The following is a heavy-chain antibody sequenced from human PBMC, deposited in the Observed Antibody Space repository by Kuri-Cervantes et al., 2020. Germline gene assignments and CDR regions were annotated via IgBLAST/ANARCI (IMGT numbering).Heavy chain of an antibody. CDR2: MNPNSGNT. D-gene: IGHD6-19*01. J-gene: IGHJ4*02. CDR3: ARRYSSGWSFDY. CDR1: GYTFTSYD. V-gene: IGHV1-8*01. Sequence: ASVNVSCKASGYTFTSYDINWVRQATGQGLEWMGWMNPNSGNTGYAQKFQGRVTMTRNTSISTAYMELSSLRSEDTAVYYCARRYSSGWSFDYWGQGTLVTVSS.